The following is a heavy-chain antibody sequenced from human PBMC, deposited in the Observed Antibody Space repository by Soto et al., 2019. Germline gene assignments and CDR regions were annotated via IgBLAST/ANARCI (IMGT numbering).Heavy chain of an antibody. CDR1: GGSLSSSNW. D-gene: IGHD1-26*01. J-gene: IGHJ4*02. V-gene: IGHV4-4*02. Sequence: SETLSLTCAVSGGSLSSSNWWSWVRKPPGKGLEWIGEIYHSGSTNYNPSLKSRVTISVDKSKNQFSLKLSSVTAADTAVYYCARQADSGSYHFDYWGQGTLVTVSS. CDR3: ARQADSGSYHFDY. CDR2: IYHSGST.